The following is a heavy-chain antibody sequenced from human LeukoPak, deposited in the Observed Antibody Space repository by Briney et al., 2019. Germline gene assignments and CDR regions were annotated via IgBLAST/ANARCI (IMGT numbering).Heavy chain of an antibody. D-gene: IGHD3-3*01. Sequence: SETLSLTCTVSGGSIRSAAYYWSWIRQPPGKGLEWIGHIYYSGSTYYNPSLKSRVTISVDTSKNQFSLKLSSVTAADTAVYYCARENFWLPKYYYGMDVWGQGTTVTVSS. CDR2: IYYSGST. CDR1: GGSIRSAAYY. J-gene: IGHJ6*02. V-gene: IGHV4-31*03. CDR3: ARENFWLPKYYYGMDV.